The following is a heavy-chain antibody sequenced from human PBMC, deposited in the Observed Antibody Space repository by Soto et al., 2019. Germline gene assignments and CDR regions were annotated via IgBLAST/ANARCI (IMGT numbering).Heavy chain of an antibody. J-gene: IGHJ3*01. V-gene: IGHV3-48*01. CDR1: GFTFRNYG. D-gene: IGHD3-22*01. Sequence: GGSLKLSCAASGFTFRNYGIKSFRQDPGKGLAWVSYIGIVSRTTYYADSVKTRFTNSRDNAKNSLYLQMNSLRAEDTAVYYCARDQLYYNDISGRPLNAFDVWGQGTMVTVSS. CDR3: ARDQLYYNDISGRPLNAFDV. CDR2: IGIVSRTT.